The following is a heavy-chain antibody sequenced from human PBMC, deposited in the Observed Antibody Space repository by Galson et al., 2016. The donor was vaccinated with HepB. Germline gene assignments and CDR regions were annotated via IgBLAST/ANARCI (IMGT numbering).Heavy chain of an antibody. V-gene: IGHV5-10-1*01. J-gene: IGHJ4*02. D-gene: IGHD4-23*01. CDR3: ARQRATVVTRDFDY. Sequence: QSGAEVKKPGESLRISCKGSGYSFTTYWISWVRQMPGKGLEWMGKIDPVDSHTNYSPSFQGHVTISADKSISTAYLQWSSLKASGTAMYYCARQRATVVTRDFDYWGQGTLVTVSS. CDR2: IDPVDSHT. CDR1: GYSFTTYW.